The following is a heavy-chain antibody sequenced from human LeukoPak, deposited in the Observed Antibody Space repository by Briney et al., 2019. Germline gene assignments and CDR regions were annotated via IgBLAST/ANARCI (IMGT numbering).Heavy chain of an antibody. Sequence: GGSLRLSCAASGFTFDDYAMHWVRQAPGKGLEWVSGISWNSGSIGYADSVKGRFTISRDNAKNSLYLQMNSLRAEDTALYYCAKVMPGYGMDVWGQGTTVTVSS. D-gene: IGHD2-2*01. J-gene: IGHJ6*02. V-gene: IGHV3-9*01. CDR2: ISWNSGSI. CDR1: GFTFDDYA. CDR3: AKVMPGYGMDV.